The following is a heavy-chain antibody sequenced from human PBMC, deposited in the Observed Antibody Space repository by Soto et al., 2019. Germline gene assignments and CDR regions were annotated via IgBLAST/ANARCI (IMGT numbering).Heavy chain of an antibody. CDR2: ISAYNGNT. CDR3: ARVYCSGGSCYPNWFDP. J-gene: IGHJ5*02. CDR1: GYTFTSYG. Sequence: ASVQVSCKASGYTFTSYGISWVRQAPGQGLEWMGWISAYNGNTNYAQKLQGRVTMTTDTSTSTAYMELRSLRSDDTAVYYCARVYCSGGSCYPNWFDPWGQGTLVTVSS. V-gene: IGHV1-18*01. D-gene: IGHD2-15*01.